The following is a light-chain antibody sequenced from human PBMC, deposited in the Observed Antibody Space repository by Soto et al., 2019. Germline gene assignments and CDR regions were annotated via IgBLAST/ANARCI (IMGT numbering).Light chain of an antibody. CDR1: SRDVGGPDY. Sequence: QSALTQPASVSGSPGQSITISCTGTSRDVGGPDYVSWYQQHPGTAPKLLIYEVTKWPSGASGRFSGSKSGNTASLTISGLQAEDEADYYCQSYDSSLTTFVFGTGTKLTVL. J-gene: IGLJ1*01. CDR3: QSYDSSLTTFV. V-gene: IGLV2-14*03. CDR2: EVT.